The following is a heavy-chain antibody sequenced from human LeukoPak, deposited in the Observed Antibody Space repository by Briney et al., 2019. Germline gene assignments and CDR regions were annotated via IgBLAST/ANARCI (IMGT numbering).Heavy chain of an antibody. D-gene: IGHD7-27*01. CDR3: ARKTNWGPYFDA. CDR2: IYYSGST. Sequence: SETLSLTCTVSGGSISSSSYYWGWIRQPPGKGLEWIGSIYYSGSTYYNPSLKSRVTISVDTSKNQFSLKLSSVTAADTAVYYCARKTNWGPYFDAWGQGTLVAVSS. J-gene: IGHJ4*02. V-gene: IGHV4-39*07. CDR1: GGSISSSSYY.